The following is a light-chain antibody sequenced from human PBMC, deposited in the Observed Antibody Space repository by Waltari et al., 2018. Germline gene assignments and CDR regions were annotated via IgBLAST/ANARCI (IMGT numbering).Light chain of an antibody. CDR2: KDT. J-gene: IGLJ2*01. Sequence: SYELTQPPSVSVSPGQTARITCSGDTLPKKFAFWYQQKSGQATVVVIYKDTERPSGIPDRISGSSSGTTVTLTISGAQAEDEADYYCQSGDSSGVVVFGGGTKLTVL. CDR1: TLPKKF. CDR3: QSGDSSGVVV. V-gene: IGLV3-25*03.